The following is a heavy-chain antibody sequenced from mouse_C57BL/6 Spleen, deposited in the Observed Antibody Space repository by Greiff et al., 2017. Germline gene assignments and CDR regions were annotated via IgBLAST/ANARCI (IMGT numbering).Heavy chain of an antibody. J-gene: IGHJ3*01. V-gene: IGHV1-50*01. CDR1: GYTFTSYW. Sequence: QVQLQQPGAELVKPGASVKLSCKASGYTFTSYWMPWVKQRPGQGLEWIGEIDPSDSYTNYNQKFKGKATLTVDTSSSTAYMQLSSLTSEDSAVYYCAYSPGGFAYWGQGTLVTVSA. CDR3: AYSPGGFAY. D-gene: IGHD3-1*01. CDR2: IDPSDSYT.